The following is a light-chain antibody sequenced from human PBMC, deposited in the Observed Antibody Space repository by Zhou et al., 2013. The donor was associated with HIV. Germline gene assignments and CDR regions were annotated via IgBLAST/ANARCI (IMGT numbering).Light chain of an antibody. CDR1: QSSSSW. CDR2: KAS. Sequence: DIQMTQSPSTLSASVGDRVTITCRASQSSSSWLAWYQQKPGKAPKVLIYKASSLESGVPSRFSGSGSGTEFTLTISSLQPDDFATYYCQQYNSYSKYTFGQGTKLEIK. V-gene: IGKV1-5*03. CDR3: QQYNSYSKYT. J-gene: IGKJ2*01.